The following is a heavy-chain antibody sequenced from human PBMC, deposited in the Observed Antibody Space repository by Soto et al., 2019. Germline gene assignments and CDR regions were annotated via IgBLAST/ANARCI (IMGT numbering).Heavy chain of an antibody. V-gene: IGHV4-31*03. J-gene: IGHJ5*02. CDR2: IYYSGST. D-gene: IGHD3-9*01. CDR3: ARARYFDWLLLIWFDP. Sequence: PSETPSLTCTVSGGSISSGGYYWSWIRQHPGKGLEWIGYIYYSGSTYYNPSLKSRVTISVDTSKNQFSLKLSSVTAADTAVYYCARARYFDWLLLIWFDPWGQGTLVTVSS. CDR1: GGSISSGGYY.